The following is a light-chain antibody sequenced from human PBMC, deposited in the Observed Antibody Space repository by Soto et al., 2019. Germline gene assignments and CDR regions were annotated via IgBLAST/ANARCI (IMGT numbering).Light chain of an antibody. J-gene: IGKJ1*01. CDR3: QQYGSSPWT. V-gene: IGKV3-15*01. CDR1: QSVSSN. CDR2: CAS. Sequence: IEMTQSPSTLSVSPVERSTLSFIASQSVSSNLVWYQQKPGQAPRLLIYCASTRVTGIPARFSGSGSGTDFTLTISRLEPEDFAVYYCQQYGSSPWTFGQGTKVDIK.